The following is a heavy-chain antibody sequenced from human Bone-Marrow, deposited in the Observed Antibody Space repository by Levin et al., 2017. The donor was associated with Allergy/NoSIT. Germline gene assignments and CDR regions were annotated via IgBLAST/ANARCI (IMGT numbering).Heavy chain of an antibody. D-gene: IGHD3-16*02. CDR1: GGSISGYY. CDR2: VYYSGST. Sequence: GSLRLSCTVSGGSISGYYWSWIRQSPGKGLEWIGYVYYSGSTNYNPSLETRVTTSIDTSKNQFSLELTSVTAADTAVYYCARGLIIRGTNYFFDYWGQGTLATVSS. V-gene: IGHV4-59*08. CDR3: ARGLIIRGTNYFFDY. J-gene: IGHJ4*02.